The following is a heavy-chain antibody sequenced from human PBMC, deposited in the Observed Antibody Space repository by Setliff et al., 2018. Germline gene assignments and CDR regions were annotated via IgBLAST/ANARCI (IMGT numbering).Heavy chain of an antibody. D-gene: IGHD1-1*01. CDR3: ATSYLTLEAAFDV. J-gene: IGHJ3*01. CDR2: FFYSGDT. CDR1: GASVRSHY. V-gene: IGHV4-59*08. Sequence: PSETLSLTCTVSGASVRSHYWSWIRQSPEKGLEWIGFFFYSGDTKSNPSLKSRVTMSVDTSKNQFSLRLRSVTAADTAFYYCATSYLTLEAAFDVWGQGTMVTVSS.